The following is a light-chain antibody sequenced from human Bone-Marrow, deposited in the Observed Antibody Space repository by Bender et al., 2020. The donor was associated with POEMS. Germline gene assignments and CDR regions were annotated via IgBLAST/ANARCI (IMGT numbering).Light chain of an antibody. CDR3: AVWDDSLNGWV. Sequence: QSVLTQPPSASGTPGQRVTISCSGGSSNIGAHAVNWYQHLPGTSPKLLIYSSHRRPSEVPDRFSGSRFRTSASLAISGLQSEDEADYYCAVWDDSLNGWVFGGGTKLTVL. CDR2: SSH. CDR1: SSNIGAHA. J-gene: IGLJ3*02. V-gene: IGLV1-44*01.